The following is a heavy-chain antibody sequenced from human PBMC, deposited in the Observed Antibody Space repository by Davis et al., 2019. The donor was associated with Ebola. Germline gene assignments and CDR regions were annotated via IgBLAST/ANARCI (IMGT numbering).Heavy chain of an antibody. CDR2: INSDGSST. V-gene: IGHV3-74*01. D-gene: IGHD2/OR15-2a*01. CDR3: ARDPHAVYFFDY. CDR1: GFTFSSYW. Sequence: PGGSLRLSCAASGFTFSSYWMHWVRQAPGKGLVWVSRINSDGSSTSYADSVKGRFTISRDNSKNTLYLQMNSLRAEDTAVYYCARDPHAVYFFDYWGQGTLVTVSS. J-gene: IGHJ4*02.